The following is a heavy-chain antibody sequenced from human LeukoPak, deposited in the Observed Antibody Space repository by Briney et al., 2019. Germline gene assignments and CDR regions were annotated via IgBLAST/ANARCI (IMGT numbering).Heavy chain of an antibody. D-gene: IGHD1-20*01. J-gene: IGHJ4*02. CDR2: IGLGSGFV. CDR1: GFTFTDYS. Sequence: GGSLRLSCATSGFTFTDYSMNWVRQAPGRGPEWISYIGLGSGFVSYSDSVKGRFTISRDTARNSVDLHMSSLRAEDTAVYFCAGDYKWAFDYWGQGALVTVSS. V-gene: IGHV3-21*05. CDR3: AGDYKWAFDY.